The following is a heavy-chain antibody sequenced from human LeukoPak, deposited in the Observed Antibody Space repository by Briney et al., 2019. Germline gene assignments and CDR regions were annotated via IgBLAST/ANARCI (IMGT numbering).Heavy chain of an antibody. CDR2: INPNSGGT. CDR1: GYTFTSYA. J-gene: IGHJ6*03. V-gene: IGHV1-2*02. D-gene: IGHD1-1*01. Sequence: GASVKVSCKASGYTFTSYAMNWVRQAPGQGLEWMGWINPNSGGTNYAQKFQGRVTMTRDTSISTAYMELSRLRSDDTAVYYCARDAGPTGSQYYYYYYMDVWGKGTTVTISS. CDR3: ARDAGPTGSQYYYYYYMDV.